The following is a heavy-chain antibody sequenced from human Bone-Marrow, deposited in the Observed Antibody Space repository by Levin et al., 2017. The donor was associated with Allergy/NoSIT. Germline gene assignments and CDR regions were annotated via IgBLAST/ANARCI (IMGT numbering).Heavy chain of an antibody. J-gene: IGHJ4*02. CDR2: ISGSSRTI. Sequence: GGSLRLSCAVSGFIFSDYEMDWVRQAPGKGLEWLSYISGSSRTILYADSVKGRFTVSRDHAKNSLYLQMNSLRAEDTAVYYCAREGVAGDFDFWGQGTLVTVSS. V-gene: IGHV3-48*03. CDR1: GFIFSDYE. CDR3: AREGVAGDFDF. D-gene: IGHD6-19*01.